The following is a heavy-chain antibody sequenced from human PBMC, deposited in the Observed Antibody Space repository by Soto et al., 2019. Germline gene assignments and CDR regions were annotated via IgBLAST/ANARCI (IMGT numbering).Heavy chain of an antibody. V-gene: IGHV4-31*03. J-gene: IGHJ5*02. CDR1: GAVLNIGNYC. D-gene: IGHD2-21*01. CDR3: ARLRIATNNYKWFDP. CDR2: IYVTGAV. Sequence: SETLCLTCIISGAVLNIGNYCWRWIRQVRGKGLEWIGHIYVTGAVDYNPSLRDRITISQDTSERQFSLKLRLVTAADTAVYYCARLRIATNNYKWFDPWGQGTMVTVSS.